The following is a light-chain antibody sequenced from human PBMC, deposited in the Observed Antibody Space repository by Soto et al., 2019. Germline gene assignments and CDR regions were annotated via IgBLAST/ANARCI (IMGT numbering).Light chain of an antibody. J-gene: IGLJ1*01. CDR3: CSYVGATTYV. CDR1: SSTVGGFNV. CDR2: EGI. V-gene: IGLV2-23*01. Sequence: SLLTQPASVSGSPGQSITIACTGTSSTVGGFNVVSWYQQHPGKAPKFIIYEGIKRPSGVSNRFSGSNSGSTASLTISGLQAEDEADYYCCSYVGATTYVFGTGTKVTVL.